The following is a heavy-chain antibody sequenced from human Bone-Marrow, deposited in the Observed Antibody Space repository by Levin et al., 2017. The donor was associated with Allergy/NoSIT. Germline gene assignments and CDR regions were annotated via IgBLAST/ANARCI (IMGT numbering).Heavy chain of an antibody. V-gene: IGHV3-21*01. Sequence: GQSLKISCAASGFNFASYGMNWVRQAPGKGLEWVSSISGTGRHIYLADSLKGRFTISRDNAKNSLSLQMNNLRVEDTAVFYCAKDEGPFSSSFAFDCWGQGALVTVSS. CDR1: GFNFASYG. CDR2: ISGTGRHI. J-gene: IGHJ4*02. CDR3: AKDEGPFSSSFAFDC. D-gene: IGHD2-2*01.